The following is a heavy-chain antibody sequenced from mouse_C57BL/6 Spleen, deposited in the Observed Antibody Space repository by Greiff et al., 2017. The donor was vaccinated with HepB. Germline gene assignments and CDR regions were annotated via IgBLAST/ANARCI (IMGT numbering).Heavy chain of an antibody. Sequence: QVHVKQSGAELVKPGASVKLSCKASGYTFTEYTIHWVKQRSGQGLEWIGWFYPGSGSIKYNEKFKDKATLTADKSSSTVYMELSRLTSEDSAVYFCARHEDHGNWVSYAMDYWGQGTSVTVSS. CDR2: FYPGSGSI. J-gene: IGHJ4*01. V-gene: IGHV1-62-2*01. CDR1: GYTFTEYT. CDR3: ARHEDHGNWVSYAMDY. D-gene: IGHD4-1*01.